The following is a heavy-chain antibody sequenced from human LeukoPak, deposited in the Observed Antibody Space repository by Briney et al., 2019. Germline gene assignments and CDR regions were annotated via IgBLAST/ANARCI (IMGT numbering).Heavy chain of an antibody. V-gene: IGHV1-2*04. CDR1: GYTFTDYY. J-gene: IGHJ4*02. Sequence: GASVKVSCKASGYTFTDYYLHWVRQAPGHGLEWMGWINPDSDDTNCAQKFQGWVTMTRDTSLTTAYMELSRLTSDDTAVYYCARGFYYDFWSGVKWHPAYYFDYWGRGALVTVSS. CDR3: ARGFYYDFWSGVKWHPAYYFDY. CDR2: INPDSDDT. D-gene: IGHD3-3*01.